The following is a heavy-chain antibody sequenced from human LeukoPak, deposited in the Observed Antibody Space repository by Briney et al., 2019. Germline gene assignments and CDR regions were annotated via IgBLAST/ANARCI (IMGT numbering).Heavy chain of an antibody. J-gene: IGHJ3*02. CDR3: ARDQMATPPTDAFDI. CDR1: GGTFSSYA. CDR2: IIPILGIA. V-gene: IGHV1-69*04. D-gene: IGHD5-12*01. Sequence: SVKVSCKASGGTFSSYAISWVRQAPGQGLEWMGRIIPILGIANYAQKFQGRVTITADKSTSTAYMELSSLRSEDTAVYYCARDQMATPPTDAFDIWGQGTMVTVSS.